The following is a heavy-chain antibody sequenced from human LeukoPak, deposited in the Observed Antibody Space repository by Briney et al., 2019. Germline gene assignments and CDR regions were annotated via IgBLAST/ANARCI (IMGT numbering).Heavy chain of an antibody. V-gene: IGHV3-64D*06. CDR1: GFTFSSYA. Sequence: GGSLRLSCSASGFTFSSYAMHWVRQAPGKGLEYVSAISSNGGSTYYADSVKGRFTISRDNSKDTLYLQMSSLRAEDTAVYYCAKAIYSSSRMDVWGQGTTVTVSS. J-gene: IGHJ6*02. CDR2: ISSNGGST. CDR3: AKAIYSSSRMDV. D-gene: IGHD6-13*01.